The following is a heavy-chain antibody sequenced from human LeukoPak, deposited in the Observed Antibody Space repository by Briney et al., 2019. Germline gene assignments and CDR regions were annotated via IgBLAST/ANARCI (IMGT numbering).Heavy chain of an antibody. J-gene: IGHJ4*02. CDR2: IGGSGGAI. Sequence: PGGSLRLSCGASGFTFSRYAMSWVRQAPGKGLQWVSEIGGSGGAIYYADSVKGRFTISKDNSKNTLYLQMNSLRAEDTAVYYCAVQRTLWQQVLDHWGQGTLVTVSS. V-gene: IGHV3-23*01. CDR1: GFTFSRYA. CDR3: AVQRTLWQQVLDH. D-gene: IGHD6-13*01.